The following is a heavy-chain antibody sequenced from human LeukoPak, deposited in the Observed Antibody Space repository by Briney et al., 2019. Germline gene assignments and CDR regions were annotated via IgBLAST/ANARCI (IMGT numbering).Heavy chain of an antibody. CDR3: ARVDSSSSWGYYYYYYMDV. D-gene: IGHD6-6*01. V-gene: IGHV4-39*01. CDR2: IYYSGST. CDR1: GGSISSSSYY. Sequence: RPSETLSLTCTVSGGSISSSSYYWGWIRQPPGKGLEWIGSIYYSGSTYYNPSLKSRVTISVDTSKNQFSLKLSSVTAADTAVYYCARVDSSSSWGYYYYYYMDVWGKGTTVTVSS. J-gene: IGHJ6*03.